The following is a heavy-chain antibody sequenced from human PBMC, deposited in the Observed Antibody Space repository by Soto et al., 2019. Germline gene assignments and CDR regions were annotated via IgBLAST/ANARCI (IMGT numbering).Heavy chain of an antibody. J-gene: IGHJ4*02. CDR2: INAGNGNT. D-gene: IGHD3-10*01. CDR1: GYIFTSYG. V-gene: IGHV1-3*01. Sequence: QVQLVQSGAEVKKPGASVKVSCKASGYIFTSYGIRWVRQAPGQRLEWMGWINAGNGNTKYSQKFQDRVTTTRDTSASADLMLRSSIRYDDAAFYCWASDRGCWPSYWGQGTLVTVSS. CDR3: ASDRGCWPSY.